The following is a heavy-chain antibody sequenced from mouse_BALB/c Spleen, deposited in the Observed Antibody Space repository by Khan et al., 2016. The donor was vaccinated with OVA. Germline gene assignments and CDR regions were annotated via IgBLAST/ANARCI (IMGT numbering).Heavy chain of an antibody. CDR1: GYSITSGYF. D-gene: IGHD3-1*01. V-gene: IGHV3-6*02. CDR2: IRYDGNS. J-gene: IGHJ3*01. Sequence: EVQLQESGPGLVKPSQSLSLTCSVTGYSITSGYFWNWIRQFPGNSLEWMGYIRYDGNSVYNPSLKNRIAITRDTSKNHFFLKLNSVTPEDTATXYCARGGSSGPAWFAYWGQGTLVTVSA. CDR3: ARGGSSGPAWFAY.